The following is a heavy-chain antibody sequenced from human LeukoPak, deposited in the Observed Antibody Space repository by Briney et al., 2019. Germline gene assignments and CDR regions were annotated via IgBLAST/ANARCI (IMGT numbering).Heavy chain of an antibody. J-gene: IGHJ5*02. D-gene: IGHD7-27*01. Sequence: PSETLSLTCTVSGGSISSGSDYWSWIRQPAGKGLEWIGRIYTSGSTNYNPSLKSRVTISVDTSKNQFSLKLSSVTAADTAVYYCASLGKRVFDPWGQGTLVTVSS. CDR1: GGSISSGSDY. CDR2: IYTSGST. V-gene: IGHV4-61*02. CDR3: ASLGKRVFDP.